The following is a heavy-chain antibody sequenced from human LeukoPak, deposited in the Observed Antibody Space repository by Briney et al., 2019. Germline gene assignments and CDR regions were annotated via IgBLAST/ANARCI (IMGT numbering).Heavy chain of an antibody. CDR3: ARQEILGSSSLYFDN. CDR1: GGSISSYY. D-gene: IGHD2-2*01. CDR2: IYTSGST. J-gene: IGHJ4*02. V-gene: IGHV4-4*07. Sequence: SETLSLTCTVSGGSISSYYWSWIRQPAGQGLEWIGRIYTSGSTNYNPSLKSRVTMSVDTSKNQFSLKLSSVTAADTAVYYCARQEILGSSSLYFDNWGQGTLVTVSS.